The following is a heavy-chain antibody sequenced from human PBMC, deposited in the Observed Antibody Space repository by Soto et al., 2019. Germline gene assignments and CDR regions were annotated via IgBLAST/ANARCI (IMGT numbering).Heavy chain of an antibody. D-gene: IGHD5-18*01. CDR1: GFTFSSYA. J-gene: IGHJ4*02. V-gene: IGHV3-23*01. Sequence: EVQLLESGGGLVQPGGSLRLSCAASGFTFSSYAISWVRQAPGKGLEWDSAISGSGGSTYYADSVKGRFTISRDNSKNTLYLQMNSLRAEDTAVYYCALENVDTAMVTGRLGTLAFDYWGQGTLVTVSS. CDR2: ISGSGGST. CDR3: ALENVDTAMVTGRLGTLAFDY.